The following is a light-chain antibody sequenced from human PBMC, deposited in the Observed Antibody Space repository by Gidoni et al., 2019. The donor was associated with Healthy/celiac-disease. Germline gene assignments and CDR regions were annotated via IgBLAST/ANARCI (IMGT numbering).Light chain of an antibody. V-gene: IGKV4-1*01. Sequence: DIVMTQSPDSLAVSLGEGATINCKSSQSVLYSSNNKNYLAWYQQKPGQPPKLLIYWASTRESGVPDRFSGSGSGTDFTLTISSLQAEDVAVYYCQQYYSTPFTFGPXTKVDIK. CDR2: WAS. CDR3: QQYYSTPFT. CDR1: QSVLYSSNNKNY. J-gene: IGKJ3*01.